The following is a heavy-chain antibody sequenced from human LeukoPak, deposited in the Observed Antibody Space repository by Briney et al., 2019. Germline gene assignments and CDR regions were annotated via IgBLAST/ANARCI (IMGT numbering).Heavy chain of an antibody. CDR2: IYYSGST. CDR1: GGSFSGYY. D-gene: IGHD3-9*01. Sequence: SETLSLTCAVYGGSFSGYYWGWIRQPPGKGLEWIGSIYYSGSTYYNPSLKSRVTISVDTSKNQFSLKLSSVTAADTAIYYCARDLSFDWFPYYFDYWGQGILVTVSS. CDR3: ARDLSFDWFPYYFDY. J-gene: IGHJ4*02. V-gene: IGHV4-34*01.